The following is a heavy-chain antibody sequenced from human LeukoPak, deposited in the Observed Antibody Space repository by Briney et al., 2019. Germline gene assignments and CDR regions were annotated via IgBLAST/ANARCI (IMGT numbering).Heavy chain of an antibody. CDR3: ARDRDYYDSSAYSYYYYGMDV. CDR2: INLNGGAT. V-gene: IGHV1-46*01. D-gene: IGHD3-22*01. Sequence: GASVKVSCKASGFTFTSYYMHWVRQGPGQGLEWMGVINLNGGATTYAQKFQGRVTMTRDTSTRTVYMELSSLTSEDTAVYYCARDRDYYDSSAYSYYYYGMDVWGQGTTVTVSS. J-gene: IGHJ6*02. CDR1: GFTFTSYY.